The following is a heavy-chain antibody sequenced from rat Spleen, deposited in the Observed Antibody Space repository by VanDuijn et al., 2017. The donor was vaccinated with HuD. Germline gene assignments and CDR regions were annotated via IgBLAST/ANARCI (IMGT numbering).Heavy chain of an antibody. D-gene: IGHD1-6*01. Sequence: EVQLVESDGGLVQPGRSLKLSCAASGFTFSDYYMAWVRQAPTKGLEWVATISREGRSSYYRDSVKGRFTISRDSAKSTLYLQMDSLRSEDTATYYCAREADRPFHYFDYWGQGVMVTVSS. J-gene: IGHJ2*01. CDR3: AREADRPFHYFDY. V-gene: IGHV5-29*01. CDR2: ISREGRSS. CDR1: GFTFSDYY.